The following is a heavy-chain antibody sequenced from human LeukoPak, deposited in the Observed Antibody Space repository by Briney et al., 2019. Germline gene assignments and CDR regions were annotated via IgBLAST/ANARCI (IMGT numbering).Heavy chain of an antibody. CDR2: VYPGDSET. V-gene: IGHV5-51*01. CDR1: GYSFTSYW. CDR3: ATTSRHFDY. J-gene: IGHJ4*02. Sequence: WESLKISCKGSGYSFTSYWIGWVRQMPGKGLEWMGIVYPGDSETRYSTSFQGQVTISADKSINTTYLHWSSLRASDTAIYYCATTSRHFDYWGQGALLTVSS. D-gene: IGHD6-6*01.